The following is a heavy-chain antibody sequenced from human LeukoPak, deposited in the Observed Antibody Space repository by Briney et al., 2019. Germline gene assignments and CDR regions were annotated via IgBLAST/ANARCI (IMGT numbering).Heavy chain of an antibody. CDR2: IYYSGST. Sequence: KPSETLSLTCTVSGGSISSSSYYWGWIRQPPGKGLEWIGSIYYSGSTYYNPSLKSRVTISVDTSKNQFSLKLSSVTAADTAVYYCARQYYDILTGPRFDYWGQGTLVTVSS. J-gene: IGHJ4*02. D-gene: IGHD3-9*01. V-gene: IGHV4-39*01. CDR1: GGSISSSSYY. CDR3: ARQYYDILTGPRFDY.